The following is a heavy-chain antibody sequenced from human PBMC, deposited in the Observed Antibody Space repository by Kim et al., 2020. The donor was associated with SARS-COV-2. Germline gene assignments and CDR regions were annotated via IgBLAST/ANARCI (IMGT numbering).Heavy chain of an antibody. CDR3: AREGNSSSWYESHYYMDV. V-gene: IGHV3-30-3*01. Sequence: GGSLRLSCAASGFTFSSYAMHWVRQAPGKGLEWVAVISYDGSNKYYADSVKGRFTISRDNSKNTLYLQMNSLRAEDTAVYYCAREGNSSSWYESHYYMDVWGKGTTVTGSS. D-gene: IGHD6-13*01. CDR1: GFTFSSYA. CDR2: ISYDGSNK. J-gene: IGHJ6*03.